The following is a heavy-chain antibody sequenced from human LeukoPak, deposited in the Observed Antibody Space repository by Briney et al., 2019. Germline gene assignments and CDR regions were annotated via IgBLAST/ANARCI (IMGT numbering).Heavy chain of an antibody. D-gene: IGHD2-2*01. J-gene: IGHJ1*01. CDR3: ARGADCSSTSCYEYFQH. V-gene: IGHV4-30-2*01. Sequence: SETLSLTCAVSGGSTISGCYSWSWIRQPPGKGLEWIGYIYHSGSTYYNPSLKSRVTISVDRSKNQFSLKLSSVTAADTAVYYCARGADCSSTSCYEYFQHWGQGTLVTVSS. CDR2: IYHSGST. CDR1: GGSTISGCYS.